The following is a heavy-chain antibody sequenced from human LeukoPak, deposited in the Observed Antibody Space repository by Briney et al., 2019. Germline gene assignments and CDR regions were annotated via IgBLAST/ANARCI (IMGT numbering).Heavy chain of an antibody. J-gene: IGHJ4*02. V-gene: IGHV3-23*01. CDR1: GFTSSSYA. D-gene: IGHD6-13*01. Sequence: GGSLRLSCAASGFTSSSYALNWVRQAPGKGLEWVATVSGSGDRMYHADSVKGRFTISRDNSKNTMYLQMNSQRAEDTALYYCAKAAAAPGFDFWGQGTLVTVSS. CDR2: VSGSGDRM. CDR3: AKAAAAPGFDF.